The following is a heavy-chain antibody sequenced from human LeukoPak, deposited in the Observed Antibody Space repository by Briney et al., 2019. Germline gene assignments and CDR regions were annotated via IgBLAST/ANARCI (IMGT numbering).Heavy chain of an antibody. CDR3: ARDVGGAGSH. Sequence: GGSLRLSCVGSGFTVSSNYMTWVRQAPGKGLEWVSVIYSGGNTYYADSVKGRFTISRDNSENTLYLQMNSLRAEDTAMYYCARDVGGAGSHWGQGSLVTASS. CDR2: IYSGGNT. V-gene: IGHV3-66*01. D-gene: IGHD3-10*01. CDR1: GFTVSSNY. J-gene: IGHJ4*02.